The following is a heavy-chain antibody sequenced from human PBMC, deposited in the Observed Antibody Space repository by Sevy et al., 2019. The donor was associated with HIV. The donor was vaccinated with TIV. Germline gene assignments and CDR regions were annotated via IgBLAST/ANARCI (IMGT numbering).Heavy chain of an antibody. D-gene: IGHD1-26*01. CDR3: ARGSRGTFGY. CDR2: INTDGKMT. J-gene: IGHJ4*02. Sequence: GGSLRLSCAASGLTLTNYWMHWVRQAPGKGLVWVSHINTDGKMTRYADFVKGRFNISRDKAKNTLYLQMNSLRDEDTAVYYCARGSRGTFGYWGQGTLITVSS. V-gene: IGHV3-74*01. CDR1: GLTLTNYW.